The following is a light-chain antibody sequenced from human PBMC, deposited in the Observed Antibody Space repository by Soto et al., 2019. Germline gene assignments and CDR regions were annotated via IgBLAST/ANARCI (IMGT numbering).Light chain of an antibody. CDR3: QHYDRAPMWT. Sequence: EIVLTQSPGTLSLSPGERATLSCRASQSVGDTYLAWYQQKPGQAPRLLMYSTSIRATGIPDRFSGSGSGTDFTLTISRLDPEDFAVYYCQHYDRAPMWTLNQGTKVDIK. CDR1: QSVGDTY. V-gene: IGKV3-20*01. CDR2: STS. J-gene: IGKJ1*01.